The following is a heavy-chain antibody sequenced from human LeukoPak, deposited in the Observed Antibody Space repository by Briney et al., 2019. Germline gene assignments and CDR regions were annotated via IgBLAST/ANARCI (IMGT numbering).Heavy chain of an antibody. D-gene: IGHD3-9*01. Sequence: GGSLRLSCAASGFTFRTYGMHWVRQAPGKGLEWVAFIRKGGNDKFYADSVKGRFTISRDNSKNTLYLQMNSLRAEDTAVYYCAQGGRLRYFDWLDHFDYWGQGTLVTVSS. J-gene: IGHJ4*02. CDR1: GFTFRTYG. CDR2: IRKGGNDK. V-gene: IGHV3-30*02. CDR3: AQGGRLRYFDWLDHFDY.